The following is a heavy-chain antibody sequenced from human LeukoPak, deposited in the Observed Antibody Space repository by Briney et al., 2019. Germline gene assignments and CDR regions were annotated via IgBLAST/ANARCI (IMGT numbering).Heavy chain of an antibody. CDR3: ARSRPPYGSGSYLFDY. J-gene: IGHJ4*02. Sequence: SETLSLTCTVSGGSISSYYWSWIRQPPGKGLEWIGYIYYSGSTNYNPSLKSRVTISVDTSKNQFSLKLSSVTSADTAVYYCARSRPPYGSGSYLFDYWGQGTLVTVSS. D-gene: IGHD3-10*01. V-gene: IGHV4-59*01. CDR2: IYYSGST. CDR1: GGSISSYY.